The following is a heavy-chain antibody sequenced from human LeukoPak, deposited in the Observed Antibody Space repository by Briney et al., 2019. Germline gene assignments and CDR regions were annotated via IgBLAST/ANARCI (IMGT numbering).Heavy chain of an antibody. D-gene: IGHD5-18*01. V-gene: IGHV1-2*02. J-gene: IGHJ6*03. CDR1: GYTFTGYY. CDR3: ARATMDGTAMGVYYYYYMDV. CDR2: INPNSGGT. Sequence: AAVKVSCKASGYTFTGYYMHWVRQAPGQGLEWMGWINPNSGGTNYAQKFQGRVTMTRDTSISTAYMELSRLRSDDTAVYYCARATMDGTAMGVYYYYYMDVWGKGTTVTVSS.